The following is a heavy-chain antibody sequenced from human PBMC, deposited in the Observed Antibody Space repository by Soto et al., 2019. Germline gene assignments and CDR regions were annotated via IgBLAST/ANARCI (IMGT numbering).Heavy chain of an antibody. V-gene: IGHV1-69*10. Sequence: ASVKVSCKASGYTFTSYDINWVRQATGQGLEWMGWMNPILGIANYAQKFQGRVTITADKSTSTAYMELSSLRSEDTAVYYCARDQMGLIDYWGQGTLVTVSS. CDR2: MNPILGIA. D-gene: IGHD2-8*01. J-gene: IGHJ4*02. CDR1: GYTFTSYD. CDR3: ARDQMGLIDY.